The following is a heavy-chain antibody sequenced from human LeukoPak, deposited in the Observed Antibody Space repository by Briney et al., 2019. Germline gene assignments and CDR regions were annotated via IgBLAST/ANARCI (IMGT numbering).Heavy chain of an antibody. CDR1: GYTFTSYG. J-gene: IGHJ1*01. D-gene: IGHD1-26*01. CDR3: ARDTKYSGSYYNYFQH. Sequence: ASVKVSCKASGYTFTSYGISWVRQAPGQGLEWMGWISAYNGNTNYAQKFQGRVTITTDESTSTAYMELSSLRSEDTAVYYCARDTKYSGSYYNYFQHWGQGTLVTVSS. CDR2: ISAYNGNT. V-gene: IGHV1-18*01.